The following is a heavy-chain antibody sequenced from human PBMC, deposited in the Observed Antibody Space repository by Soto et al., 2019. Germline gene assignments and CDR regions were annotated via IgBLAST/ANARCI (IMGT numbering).Heavy chain of an antibody. D-gene: IGHD3-16*01. CDR3: AKGEWRGTDLAFDY. Sequence: GGSLRLSCVASVFIFNSYGMHWVRQAPGKGLEWVALISYDGRQTYREDSVRGRFTISRDNSKNTLYLQMNSLKLDDTATYYCAKGEWRGTDLAFDYWGQGSLVTVSS. CDR1: VFIFNSYG. J-gene: IGHJ4*02. CDR2: ISYDGRQT. V-gene: IGHV3-30*18.